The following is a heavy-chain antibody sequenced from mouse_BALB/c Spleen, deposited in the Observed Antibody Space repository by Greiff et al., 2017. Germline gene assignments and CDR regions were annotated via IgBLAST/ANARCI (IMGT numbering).Heavy chain of an antibody. CDR1: GFTFSSYA. V-gene: IGHV5-9-4*01. J-gene: IGHJ2*01. CDR3: ATGSYFDY. Sequence: EVQRVESGGGLVKPGGSLKLSCAASGFTFSSYAMSWVRQSPEKRLEWVAEISSGGSYTYYPDTVTGRFTISRDNAKNTLYLEMSSLRSEDTAMYYCATGSYFDYWGQGTTLTVSS. CDR2: ISSGGSYT. D-gene: IGHD4-1*01.